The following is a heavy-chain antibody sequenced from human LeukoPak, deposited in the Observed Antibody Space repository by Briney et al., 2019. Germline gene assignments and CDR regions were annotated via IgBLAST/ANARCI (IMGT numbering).Heavy chain of an antibody. CDR3: ARSPRYCSSTSCQGGNWFDP. D-gene: IGHD2-2*01. CDR1: GFTFSDYY. J-gene: IGHJ5*02. V-gene: IGHV3-11*03. CDR2: ISSSSSYE. Sequence: GGSLRLSCAASGFTFSDYYMRWLRHAPGKGLEGVSYISSSSSYENFADSVKARFPISRDNAKNSLYLQMNSLRAEDTAVYYCARSPRYCSSTSCQGGNWFDPWGQGTLVTVSS.